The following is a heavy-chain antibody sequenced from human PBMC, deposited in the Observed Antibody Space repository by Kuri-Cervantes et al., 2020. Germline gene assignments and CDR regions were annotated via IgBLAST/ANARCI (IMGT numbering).Heavy chain of an antibody. CDR2: ISAYNGNT. CDR1: GGTFSSYA. D-gene: IGHD5-18*01. Sequence: ASVKVSCKASGGTFSSYAISWVRQAPGQGLEWMGWISAYNGNTNYAQKLQGRVTMTTDTSTSTAYMELSSLRSEDTAVYYCARGLKYGYTGVLDYWGQGTLVTVSS. J-gene: IGHJ4*02. V-gene: IGHV1-18*01. CDR3: ARGLKYGYTGVLDY.